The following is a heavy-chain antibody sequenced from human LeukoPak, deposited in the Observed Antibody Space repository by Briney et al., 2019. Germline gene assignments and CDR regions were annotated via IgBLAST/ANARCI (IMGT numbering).Heavy chain of an antibody. CDR1: GGSFSGYY. CDR2: AYYSGHT. Sequence: SETLFLTCAVYGGSFSGYYWSWIRQPPGKGLEWIGYAYYSGHTNYNSSLKSRVTMSLDTSKSQFSLRLSSVTAADTAVYFCARHPFATPFDYWGPGTLVTVSS. D-gene: IGHD2-15*01. CDR3: ARHPFATPFDY. J-gene: IGHJ4*02. V-gene: IGHV4-59*08.